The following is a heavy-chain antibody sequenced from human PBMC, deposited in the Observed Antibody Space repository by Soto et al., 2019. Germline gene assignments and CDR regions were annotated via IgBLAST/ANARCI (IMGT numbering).Heavy chain of an antibody. J-gene: IGHJ4*02. CDR3: ARGRRVVVAATPTLYY. Sequence: QVQLVQSGAEVKKPGASVKVSCKASGYTFTSYYMHWVRQAPGQGIEWMGIINPSGGSTSYAQKFQGRVTMTRDTSTSTVYMELSSLRSEDTAVYYCARGRRVVVAATPTLYYWGQGTLVTVSS. D-gene: IGHD2-15*01. CDR1: GYTFTSYY. CDR2: INPSGGST. V-gene: IGHV1-46*01.